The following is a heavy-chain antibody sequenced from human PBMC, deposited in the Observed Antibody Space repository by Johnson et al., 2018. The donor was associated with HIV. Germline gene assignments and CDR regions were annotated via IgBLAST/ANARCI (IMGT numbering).Heavy chain of an antibody. V-gene: IGHV3-30*04. D-gene: IGHD6-13*01. Sequence: QVQLVESGGDLVQPGGSLRLSCAASGFTFSSYAMHWVRQAPGKGLEWVAIISYDGSNKYYADSVRGRFTISRDNSKNTLYLQMNSLRAEDTAVYYCAREGEGYSSSWYDAFDIWGQGTMVTVSS. J-gene: IGHJ3*02. CDR2: ISYDGSNK. CDR1: GFTFSSYA. CDR3: AREGEGYSSSWYDAFDI.